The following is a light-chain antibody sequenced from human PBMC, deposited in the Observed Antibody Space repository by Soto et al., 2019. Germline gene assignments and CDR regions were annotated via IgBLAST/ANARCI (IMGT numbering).Light chain of an antibody. CDR3: QHDESCSRT. Sequence: MTIAPSTLSLSILERDTITYRASQSISTWLAWYQQKPGRAPKLLIYDSSSLESGVPSRFSGSGSGTEFSLTISSLQPDDFATYYCQHDESCSRTFGEGTRLDI. CDR1: QSISTW. CDR2: DSS. J-gene: IGKJ5*01. V-gene: IGKV1-5*01.